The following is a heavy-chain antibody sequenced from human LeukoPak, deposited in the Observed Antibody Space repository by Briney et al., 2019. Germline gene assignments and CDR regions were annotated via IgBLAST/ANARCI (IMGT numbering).Heavy chain of an antibody. CDR3: VRADRGTGTYYNVVEY. Sequence: PGGSLRVSRAASGFSFSNYGMHWVRQAPGKGLEWVAFIRHDGVNEYYADSVKGRFTISRDNSKNTLFLQMNSLRADDVAVYYCVRADRGTGTYYNVVEYWGQGTLATVSS. D-gene: IGHD3-10*01. CDR1: GFSFSNYG. CDR2: IRHDGVNE. J-gene: IGHJ4*02. V-gene: IGHV3-30*02.